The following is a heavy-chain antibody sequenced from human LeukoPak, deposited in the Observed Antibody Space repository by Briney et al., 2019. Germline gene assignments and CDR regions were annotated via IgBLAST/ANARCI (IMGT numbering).Heavy chain of an antibody. CDR1: GFTFSSYS. V-gene: IGHV3-21*01. CDR2: ISSSSSYI. D-gene: IGHD6-13*01. Sequence: GGSLRLSCAASGFTFSSYSMNWVRQAPGKGLEWVSSISSSSSYICYADSVKGRFTISRDNAKNSLYLQVNSLRAEDTAVYYCVLGRSRSFDYWGQGTLVTVSS. J-gene: IGHJ4*02. CDR3: VLGRSRSFDY.